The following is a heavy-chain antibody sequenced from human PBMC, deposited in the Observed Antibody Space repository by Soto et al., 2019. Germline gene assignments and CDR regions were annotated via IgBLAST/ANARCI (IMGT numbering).Heavy chain of an antibody. J-gene: IGHJ4*02. D-gene: IGHD5-12*01. CDR3: ARGGSGYDSEGKYYFDY. Sequence: GASVKVSCKASGGTFSSYAISWVRQAPGQGLEWMGGIIPIFGTANYAQKFQGRVTITADESTSTAYMELSSLRSEDTAVYYCARGGSGYDSEGKYYFDYWGQGTLVTVSS. CDR2: IIPIFGTA. V-gene: IGHV1-69*13. CDR1: GGTFSSYA.